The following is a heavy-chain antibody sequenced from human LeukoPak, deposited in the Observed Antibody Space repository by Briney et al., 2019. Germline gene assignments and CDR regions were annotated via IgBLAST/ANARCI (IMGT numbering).Heavy chain of an antibody. Sequence: GGSLRLSCAASGFTFSSYAMHWVRQAPGKGLEYVSAISSNGGSTYYANSVKGRFTISRDNSKNTLYLQMGSLRAEDMAVYYCARGAPHDGYGMDVWGQGTTVTVSS. CDR3: ARGAPHDGYGMDV. CDR2: ISSNGGST. D-gene: IGHD1-1*01. CDR1: GFTFSSYA. J-gene: IGHJ6*02. V-gene: IGHV3-64*01.